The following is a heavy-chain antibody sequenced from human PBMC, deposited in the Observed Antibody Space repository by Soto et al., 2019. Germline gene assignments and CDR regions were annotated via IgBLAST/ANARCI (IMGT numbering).Heavy chain of an antibody. D-gene: IGHD3-10*01. CDR2: IWYDGSIQ. Sequence: QVQLVESGGGVVQPGKSLRLSCAASGFSFSSYGMHWVRLAPGKGLEWVALIWYDGSIQYYGDTVKGRFTISRDNSKNTVFLQMSGLRVEVTVVYYCVKDRGAALVWFGELHAMGVWGQGATVT. J-gene: IGHJ6*02. V-gene: IGHV3-33*06. CDR1: GFSFSSYG. CDR3: VKDRGAALVWFGELHAMGV.